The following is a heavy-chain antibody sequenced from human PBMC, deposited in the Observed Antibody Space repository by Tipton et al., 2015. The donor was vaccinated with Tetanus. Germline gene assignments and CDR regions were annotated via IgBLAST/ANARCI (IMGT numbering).Heavy chain of an antibody. Sequence: TLSLTCNVSGGFISRSNYYWGWVRQPPGKGLEWLATIYYSGSSYYNPSLMSRLAISVDTSNNLFSLKLNSVTASDTAVYYCARLGRNSLGAFDVWGQGTLVSVSS. CDR3: ARLGRNSLGAFDV. CDR1: GGFISRSNYY. V-gene: IGHV4-39*01. D-gene: IGHD1-7*01. J-gene: IGHJ3*01. CDR2: IYYSGSS.